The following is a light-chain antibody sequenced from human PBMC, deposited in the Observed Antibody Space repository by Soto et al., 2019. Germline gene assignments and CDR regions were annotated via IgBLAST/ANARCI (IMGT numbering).Light chain of an antibody. CDR2: DTA. Sequence: EIVMTQSPATLSVSPGERATLSCRASESVSGNLAWYQQKPGQAPRLLIYDTASRATAIPARFSGSGSGTEFTLTISSLQSEDFAVYSCQQYSKWPTFGQGTRLEIK. CDR1: ESVSGN. CDR3: QQYSKWPT. J-gene: IGKJ5*01. V-gene: IGKV3-15*01.